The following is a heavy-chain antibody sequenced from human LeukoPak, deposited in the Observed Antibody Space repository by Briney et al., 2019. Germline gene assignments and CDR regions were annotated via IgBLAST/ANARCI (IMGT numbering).Heavy chain of an antibody. CDR1: GGSISSGGYY. V-gene: IGHV4-30-4*01. CDR3: ASVVVVAASNYFDY. D-gene: IGHD2-15*01. Sequence: PSQTLSLTCTVSGGSISSGGYYWSWIRQPPGKGLEWIGYIYYSGSTYYNPSLKSRVTISVDTSKNQFSLKLSSVTAADTAVYYCASVVVVAASNYFDYWGQGTLVTVSS. J-gene: IGHJ4*02. CDR2: IYYSGST.